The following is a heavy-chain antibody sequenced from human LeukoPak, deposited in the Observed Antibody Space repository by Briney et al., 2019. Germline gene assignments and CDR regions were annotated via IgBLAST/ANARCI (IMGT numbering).Heavy chain of an antibody. D-gene: IGHD3-3*01. V-gene: IGHV3-23*01. CDR2: ISGSGGRS. CDR1: GFSFSTYA. Sequence: GGSLRLSCAASGFSFSTYAMTWVRQAPGKGLEWVSVISGSGGRSYYADSVKGRFTISRDNSKNTLYLQMNSLRAEDTAVYYCVTAGTYYDFWSGYHIPDLIDYWGQGTLVTVSS. CDR3: VTAGTYYDFWSGYHIPDLIDY. J-gene: IGHJ4*02.